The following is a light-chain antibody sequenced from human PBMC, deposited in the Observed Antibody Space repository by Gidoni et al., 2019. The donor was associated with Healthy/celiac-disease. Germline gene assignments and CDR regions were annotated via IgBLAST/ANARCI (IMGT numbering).Light chain of an antibody. CDR1: QSIGSS. V-gene: IGKV6-21*01. CDR3: HQSSSLFT. Sequence: EIVLTQSPDFQSVTPKEKVTITCRASQSIGSSLHWYQQKPDQSPKLLIKYASQSFSGVPSRFSGTINSLEAEDAATYYCHQSSSLFTFGPGTKVDIK. CDR2: YAS. J-gene: IGKJ3*01.